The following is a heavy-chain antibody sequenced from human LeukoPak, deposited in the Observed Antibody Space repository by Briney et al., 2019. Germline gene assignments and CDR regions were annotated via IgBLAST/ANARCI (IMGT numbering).Heavy chain of an antibody. J-gene: IGHJ4*02. V-gene: IGHV4-30-2*01. CDR1: GGSISSGGYY. D-gene: IGHD3-3*01. Sequence: SQTLSLTCTVSGGSISSGGYYWSWIRQPPGKGLEWIGYIYHSGSTYYNPSLKSRVTISVDRSKNQYSLKLSSVTAADTAVYYCARRRMSGYYPFDYWGQGTMVTVSS. CDR2: IYHSGST. CDR3: ARRRMSGYYPFDY.